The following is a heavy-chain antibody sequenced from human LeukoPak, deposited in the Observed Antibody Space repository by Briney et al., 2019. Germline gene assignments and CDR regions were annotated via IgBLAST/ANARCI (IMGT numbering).Heavy chain of an antibody. CDR3: AKGWNFYYYYGMDV. CDR2: ISGSGGST. V-gene: IGHV3-23*01. D-gene: IGHD1-7*01. Sequence: GGSLRLSCAASGFTFSSYAMSWVRQAPGKGLEWVSAISGSGGSTYYADSVKGRFTISRDNSKNRLYLQMNSLRAEDTAVYYCAKGWNFYYYYGMDVWGQGTKVTVSS. CDR1: GFTFSSYA. J-gene: IGHJ6*02.